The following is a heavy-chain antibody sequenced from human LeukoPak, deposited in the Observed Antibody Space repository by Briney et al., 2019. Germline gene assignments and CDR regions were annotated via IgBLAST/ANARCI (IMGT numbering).Heavy chain of an antibody. CDR3: ARSHVKIVATGELDY. Sequence: EASVKVSCKASGGTFSSYAISWVRQAPGQGLGWMGGIIPIFGTANYAQKFQGRVTITADESTSTAYMELSSLRSEDTAVYYCARSHVKIVATGELDYWGQGTLVTVSS. CDR2: IIPIFGTA. D-gene: IGHD5-12*01. CDR1: GGTFSSYA. V-gene: IGHV1-69*13. J-gene: IGHJ4*02.